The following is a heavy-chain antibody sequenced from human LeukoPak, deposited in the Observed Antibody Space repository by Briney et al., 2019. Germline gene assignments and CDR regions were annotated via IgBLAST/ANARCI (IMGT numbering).Heavy chain of an antibody. V-gene: IGHV3-30*02. J-gene: IGHJ4*02. Sequence: GGSLRLSCAASGFTFSSCGMHWVRQAPGKGLEWVAFIRYDGSNKYYADSVKGRFTISRDNSKNTLYLQMNSLRAEDAAVYYCAKDWGPWAMVRGVADYWGQGTLVTVSS. D-gene: IGHD3-10*01. CDR1: GFTFSSCG. CDR3: AKDWGPWAMVRGVADY. CDR2: IRYDGSNK.